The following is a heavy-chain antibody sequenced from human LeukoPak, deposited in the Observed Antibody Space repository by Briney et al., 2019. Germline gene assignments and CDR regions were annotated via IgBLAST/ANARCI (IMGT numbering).Heavy chain of an antibody. CDR2: IYTSGST. CDR3: ATGNSTTIFGVVIPYNWFDP. CDR1: GGSISSYY. D-gene: IGHD3-3*01. J-gene: IGHJ5*02. V-gene: IGHV4-4*07. Sequence: PSETLSLTCTVSGGSISSYYWSWIRQPAGKGLEWIGRIYTSGSTNYNPSLKSRVTMSVDTSKNQFSLKLSSVTAADTAVYYCATGNSTTIFGVVIPYNWFDPWGQGTLVTVSS.